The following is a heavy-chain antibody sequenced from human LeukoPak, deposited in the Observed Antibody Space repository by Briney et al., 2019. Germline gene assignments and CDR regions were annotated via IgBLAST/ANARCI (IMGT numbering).Heavy chain of an antibody. V-gene: IGHV4-34*01. J-gene: IGHJ4*02. CDR2: INHSGST. D-gene: IGHD1-26*01. CDR1: GGSFSGYY. CDR3: ARRYYSGSYYYFDY. Sequence: SETLSLTCAVYGGSFSGYYWSWIRQPPGKGLEWIGEINHSGSTNYNPSLKSRVTISVDTSKNQFSLKLSSVTAADTAVYYCARRYYSGSYYYFDYWGQGTLVTVSS.